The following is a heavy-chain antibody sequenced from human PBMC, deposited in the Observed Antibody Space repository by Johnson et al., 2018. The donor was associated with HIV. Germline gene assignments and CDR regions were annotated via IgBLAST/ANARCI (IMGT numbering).Heavy chain of an antibody. Sequence: MQLVESGGGLVQPGGSLRLSCADSKFTFTNYWMSWVRQAPGTGLEWVANINQDGSEKYYLDSVKGRFTVSRDNPKNSFYLQMNSLRADDTAVYYCARETRDDAFDIWGQGTMVTVSS. CDR3: ARETRDDAFDI. CDR2: INQDGSEK. CDR1: KFTFTNYW. D-gene: IGHD4-11*01. V-gene: IGHV3-7*05. J-gene: IGHJ3*02.